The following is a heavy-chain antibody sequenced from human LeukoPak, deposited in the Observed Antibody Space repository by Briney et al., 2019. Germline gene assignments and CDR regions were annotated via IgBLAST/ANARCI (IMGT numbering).Heavy chain of an antibody. CDR1: GGTFSSYA. D-gene: IGHD4-23*01. V-gene: IGHV1-69*13. J-gene: IGHJ5*02. CDR3: ARAAVVTPWFWFDP. Sequence: ASVKVSCKASGGTFSSYAISWVRQAPGQGLEWMGGIIPIFGTANYAQKFQGRVTITADESTSTAYMELSSLRSEDTAVYYCARAAVVTPWFWFDPWGQGTLVTVFS. CDR2: IIPIFGTA.